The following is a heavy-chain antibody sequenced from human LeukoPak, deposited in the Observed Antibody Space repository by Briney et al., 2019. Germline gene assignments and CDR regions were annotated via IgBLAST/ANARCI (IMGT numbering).Heavy chain of an antibody. D-gene: IGHD2-15*01. CDR1: GFTFSSYS. CDR2: ISSSSSYI. Sequence: GGSLRLSCAASGFTFSSYSMNWVRQAPGKGLEWVSSISSSSSYIYYADSVKGRFTISRDDAKNSLYLQMNSLRAEDTAVYYCAKAYCSGGSCPNWFDPWGQGTLVTVSS. V-gene: IGHV3-21*04. CDR3: AKAYCSGGSCPNWFDP. J-gene: IGHJ5*02.